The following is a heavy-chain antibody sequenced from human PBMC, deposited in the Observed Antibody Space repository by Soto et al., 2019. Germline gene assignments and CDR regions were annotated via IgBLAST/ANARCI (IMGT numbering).Heavy chain of an antibody. J-gene: IGHJ4*02. CDR1: GFTFSNAW. V-gene: IGHV3-15*01. CDR2: IKSKTDGGTT. D-gene: IGHD1-26*01. Sequence: EVQLVESGGGLVKPGGSLRLSCAASGFTFSNAWMSWVRQAPGKGLEWVGRIKSKTDGGTTDYAAPVKGRFTISRDDSKNTMYLQMNSLKTEDTAVYYWPPDLFGWELLPFDYWGQGTLVTVSS. CDR3: PPDLFGWELLPFDY.